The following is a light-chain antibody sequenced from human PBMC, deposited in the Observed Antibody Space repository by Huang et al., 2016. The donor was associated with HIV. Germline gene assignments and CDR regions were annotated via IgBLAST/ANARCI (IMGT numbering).Light chain of an antibody. CDR1: QDISIW. V-gene: IGKV1-12*01. J-gene: IGKJ5*01. CDR3: LQADISPRS. Sequence: DIQMTQSPSSVSASEGDTVTITCRASQDISIWLAWYQQKPSEAPTLLVSGVPSRFSGRGSGTNFSLTINGLRPDDFATYYCLQADISPRSFGQGTRLDIQ.